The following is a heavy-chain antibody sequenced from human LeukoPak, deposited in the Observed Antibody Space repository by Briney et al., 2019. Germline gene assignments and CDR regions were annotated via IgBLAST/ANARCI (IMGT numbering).Heavy chain of an antibody. D-gene: IGHD1-14*01. CDR3: ARGPTRVPKYNWFDP. CDR2: IYTSGST. V-gene: IGHV4-4*07. CDR1: GGPISSYY. Sequence: PSETLSLTCTVSGGPISSYYWSWIRQPAGKGLEWIGRIYTSGSTNYNPSLKSRVTMSVDTSKNQFSLKLSSVTAADTAVYYCARGPTRVPKYNWFDPWGQGTLVTVSS. J-gene: IGHJ5*02.